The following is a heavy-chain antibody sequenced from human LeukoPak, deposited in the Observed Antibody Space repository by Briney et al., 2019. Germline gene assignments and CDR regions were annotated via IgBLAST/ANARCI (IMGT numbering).Heavy chain of an antibody. J-gene: IGHJ4*02. V-gene: IGHV3-30*03. CDR3: AEISGYPNGLDY. CDR2: ISYDGSNK. D-gene: IGHD1-1*01. Sequence: GGSLRLSCAASGFTFSSYGMHWVRQAPGKGLEWVAVISYDGSNKYYADSVKGRFTISRDNSKNTLYLQMNSLRAEDTAVYYCAEISGYPNGLDYWGQGTLVTVSS. CDR1: GFTFSSYG.